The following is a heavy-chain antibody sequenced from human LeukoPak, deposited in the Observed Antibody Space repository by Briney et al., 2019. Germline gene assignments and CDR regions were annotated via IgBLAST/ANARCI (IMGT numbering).Heavy chain of an antibody. CDR2: IYSGGNT. D-gene: IGHD5-24*01. Sequence: PGGSLRLSCAASGLTVSSNYMSWVRQAPGKGLEWVSVIYSGGNTYYADSVKGRFTISRHSSTNTLYLQMNSLRAEDTAVYYCAKGGDGYNYSFDYWGQGTLVTVSS. CDR3: AKGGDGYNYSFDY. J-gene: IGHJ4*02. CDR1: GLTVSSNY. V-gene: IGHV3-53*04.